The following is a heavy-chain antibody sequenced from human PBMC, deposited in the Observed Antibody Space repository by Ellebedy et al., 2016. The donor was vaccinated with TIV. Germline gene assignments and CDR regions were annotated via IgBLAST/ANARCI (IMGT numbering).Heavy chain of an antibody. D-gene: IGHD1-26*01. CDR2: INSGGTRT. J-gene: IGHJ6*02. CDR3: AKDMVFGDGKWEIDV. Sequence: PGGSLRLSCAASGFSFSSYAMSWVRQAPGKGLGWVSGINSGGTRTYYADSVKGRFTISRDNSKNTLYLQMNSLRAEDTAVYYCAKDMVFGDGKWEIDVWGQGTTVTVSS. V-gene: IGHV3-23*01. CDR1: GFSFSSYA.